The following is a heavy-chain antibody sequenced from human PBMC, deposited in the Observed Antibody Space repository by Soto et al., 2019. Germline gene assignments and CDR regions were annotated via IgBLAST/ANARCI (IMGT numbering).Heavy chain of an antibody. D-gene: IGHD2-2*01. J-gene: IGHJ5*02. Sequence: GGSLRLSCAASGFTVSSNYMSWVRQAPGKGLEWVSVLHSGGSTDYADSVKGRFTISRDTSKNTLYLQMNSLRVEDTALYYCARVGDIVLVPAGRWGWFDPWGQGTLVTVSS. CDR2: LHSGGST. V-gene: IGHV3-66*01. CDR1: GFTVSSNY. CDR3: ARVGDIVLVPAGRWGWFDP.